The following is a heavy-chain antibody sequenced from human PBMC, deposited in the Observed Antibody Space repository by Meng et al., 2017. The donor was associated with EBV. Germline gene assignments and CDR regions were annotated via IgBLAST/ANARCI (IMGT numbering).Heavy chain of an antibody. Sequence: QVALWLTGPEVDKPGAQLKFSCNALGYTVTSNGISWVRQAPGQVLEWMGWISAYNGNTNYAQKLQGRVNMTTDTSTSTAYMELRSLRSDDTAVYYCARETSGYDFNWFDPWGQGTLVTGSS. CDR3: ARETSGYDFNWFDP. V-gene: IGHV1-18*01. D-gene: IGHD5-12*01. J-gene: IGHJ5*02. CDR2: ISAYNGNT. CDR1: GYTVTSNG.